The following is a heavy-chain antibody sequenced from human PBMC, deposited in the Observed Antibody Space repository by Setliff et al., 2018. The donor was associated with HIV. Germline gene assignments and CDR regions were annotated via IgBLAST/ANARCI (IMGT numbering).Heavy chain of an antibody. CDR1: GGTFSSYA. CDR3: ASYSSSSSRWFDY. V-gene: IGHV1-69*13. Sequence: GASVKVSCKASGGTFSSYAISWVRQAPGQGLEWMGGIIPIFGTANYAQKFQGRVTITADESTSTAYMELSSLRSEDTAVYYCASYSSSSSRWFDYWGQGTLVTVSS. J-gene: IGHJ4*02. D-gene: IGHD6-6*01. CDR2: IIPIFGTA.